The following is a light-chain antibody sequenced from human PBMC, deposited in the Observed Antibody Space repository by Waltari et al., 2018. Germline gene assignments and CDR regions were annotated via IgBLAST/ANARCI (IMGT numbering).Light chain of an antibody. J-gene: IGLJ3*02. Sequence: SYVLTQPPSVSVAPGQTARISCGGNKIGSKGVHWYRQKPGQAPVLVVYDNGDRPAGIPARLSGSNSGNTATLTINRVEAGDEADYYCQVWDTSSDHLWVFGGGTKLTVL. CDR2: DNG. CDR1: KIGSKG. V-gene: IGLV3-21*02. CDR3: QVWDTSSDHLWV.